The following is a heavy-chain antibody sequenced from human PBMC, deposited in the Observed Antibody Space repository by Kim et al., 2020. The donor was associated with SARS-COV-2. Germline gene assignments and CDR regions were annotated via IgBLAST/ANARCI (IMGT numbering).Heavy chain of an antibody. CDR3: AKRPRIVTDGEFDY. Sequence: GGSLRLSCAASGFTFSRYAMSWVRQAPGKGPEWISSISGSGDTIYYVDSVKGRFTISRDNSKNTLYLQMNSLRADDTALYYCAKRPRIVTDGEFDYWGQGTLVTVSS. CDR2: ISGSGDTI. D-gene: IGHD2-8*01. V-gene: IGHV3-23*01. CDR1: GFTFSRYA. J-gene: IGHJ4*02.